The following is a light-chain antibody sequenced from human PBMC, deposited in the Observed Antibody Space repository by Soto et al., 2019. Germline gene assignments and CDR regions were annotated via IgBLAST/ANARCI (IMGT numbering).Light chain of an antibody. V-gene: IGKV3-20*01. CDR2: GAS. J-gene: IGKJ2*01. Sequence: EIVLTQSPGTLSWSPGERATLSCRASQSVSSSYLAWYQQKPGQAPRLLIYGASNRPTGIPARFSGSGSGTDFTLTISRLEPEDFAVYYCQQYGSSPYTFGQGTKLEIK. CDR1: QSVSSSY. CDR3: QQYGSSPYT.